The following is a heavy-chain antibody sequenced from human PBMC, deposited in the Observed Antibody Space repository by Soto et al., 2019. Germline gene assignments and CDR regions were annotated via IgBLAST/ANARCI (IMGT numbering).Heavy chain of an antibody. CDR2: IIPIFGTA. Sequence: QVQLVQSGAEVKKPGSSVKVSCKASGGTFSSYAISWVRQAPGQVLEWMGGIIPIFGTANYAQKFQGRVTITADESTSTVYMELSSLRSEDTAVYYCARGNTFGWNYYYDGMDVWGQGTTVTVSS. D-gene: IGHD3-16*01. V-gene: IGHV1-69*01. J-gene: IGHJ6*02. CDR3: ARGNTFGWNYYYDGMDV. CDR1: GGTFSSYA.